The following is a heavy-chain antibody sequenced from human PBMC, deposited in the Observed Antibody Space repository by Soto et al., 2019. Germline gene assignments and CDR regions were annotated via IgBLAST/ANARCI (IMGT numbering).Heavy chain of an antibody. CDR2: IYHSGST. Sequence: SETLSLTCAVSGGSISSGGYSWSWIRQPPGKGLEWIGYIYHSGSTYYNPSLKSRVTISVDRSKNQFSLKLSSVTAADTAVYYCASQKLDVPAFFDYWGQGALVTVSS. V-gene: IGHV4-30-2*01. CDR1: GGSISSGGYS. CDR3: ASQKLDVPAFFDY. D-gene: IGHD1-1*01. J-gene: IGHJ4*02.